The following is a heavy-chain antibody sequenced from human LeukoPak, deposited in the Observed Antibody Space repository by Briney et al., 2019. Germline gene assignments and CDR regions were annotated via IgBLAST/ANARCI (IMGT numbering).Heavy chain of an antibody. V-gene: IGHV1-18*01. D-gene: IGHD1-26*01. J-gene: IGHJ4*02. CDR3: ARDLWDGSYIFDY. CDR2: ISAYNGNT. CDR1: GGTFRTVA. Sequence: ASVKVSCKASGGTFRTVAISWVREAPGEGREWMGWISAYNGNTNYAQKLQGRVTMTTDTSTSTAYMELRSLRSDDTAVYYCARDLWDGSYIFDYWGQGTLVTVSS.